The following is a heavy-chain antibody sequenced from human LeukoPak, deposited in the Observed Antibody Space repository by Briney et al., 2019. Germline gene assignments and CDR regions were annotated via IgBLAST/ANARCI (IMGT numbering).Heavy chain of an antibody. D-gene: IGHD2-2*01. CDR3: ARDGVAPGIYFDY. J-gene: IGHJ4*02. CDR1: GFTVSINY. V-gene: IGHV3-7*05. CDR2: IKSDGSEK. Sequence: GGSLRLSCAASGFTVSINYMSWVRQAPGKGLEWVANIKSDGSEKYYVDSVKGRFTISRDNGKNSLHLQMNSLRAEDTAVYYCARDGVAPGIYFDYWGQGTLVTVSS.